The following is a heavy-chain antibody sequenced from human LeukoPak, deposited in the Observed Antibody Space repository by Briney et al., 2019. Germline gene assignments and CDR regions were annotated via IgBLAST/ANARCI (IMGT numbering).Heavy chain of an antibody. V-gene: IGHV4-59*01. D-gene: IGHD2-15*01. J-gene: IGHJ6*03. Sequence: SETLSLTCAVYGESISSYYWSWIRQPPGKGLEWIGYIYYSGSTNYNPSLKSRVTISVDTSKNQFSLKLSSVTAADTAVYYCARELLEYYYMDVWGKGTTVTVSS. CDR2: IYYSGST. CDR3: ARELLEYYYMDV. CDR1: GESISSYY.